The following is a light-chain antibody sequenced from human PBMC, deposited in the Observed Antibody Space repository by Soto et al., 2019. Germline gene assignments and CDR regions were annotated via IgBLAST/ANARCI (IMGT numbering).Light chain of an antibody. CDR2: GAS. CDR3: QQYSSSPRT. V-gene: IGKV3-20*01. Sequence: EIVLTQSPGTLSLSPGERATLSCRASQSVSSSYLAWYQQKPGQAPRLLIYGASSSATGIPNRFGGSGSGTDFPLTISRLEPEDFAVYYCQQYSSSPRTFGQGTKVEIK. J-gene: IGKJ1*01. CDR1: QSVSSSY.